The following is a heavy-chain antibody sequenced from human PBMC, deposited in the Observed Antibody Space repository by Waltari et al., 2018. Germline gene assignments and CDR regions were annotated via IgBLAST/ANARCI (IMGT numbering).Heavy chain of an antibody. CDR1: GYSISIGYY. J-gene: IGHJ4*02. D-gene: IGHD4-4*01. Sequence: QVQLQESGPGLVKPSETLSLTCTVSGYSISIGYYWGWIRQPPGKGLEWIGSIYHSGSTYYNPSLKSRVTISVDTSKNQFSLKLSSVTAADTAVYYCARGWATVTTRGPPLNWGQGTLVTVSS. CDR3: ARGWATVTTRGPPLN. V-gene: IGHV4-38-2*02. CDR2: IYHSGST.